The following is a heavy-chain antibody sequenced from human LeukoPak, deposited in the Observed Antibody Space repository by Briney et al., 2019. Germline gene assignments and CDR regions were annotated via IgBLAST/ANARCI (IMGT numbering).Heavy chain of an antibody. J-gene: IGHJ3*02. CDR3: ARDHYDFWSGTWGAFDI. CDR2: ISYDGSNK. V-gene: IGHV3-30*04. D-gene: IGHD3-3*01. Sequence: GGSLRLSCAASGFTFSSYAMHWVRQAPGKGLEWVAVISYDGSNKYYADSVKGRFTISRDNSKNTLYLQMNSLRAEDTAVYYCARDHYDFWSGTWGAFDISGQGTTVTVSS. CDR1: GFTFSSYA.